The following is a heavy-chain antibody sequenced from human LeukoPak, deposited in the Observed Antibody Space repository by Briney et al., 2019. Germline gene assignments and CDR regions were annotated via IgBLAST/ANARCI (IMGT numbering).Heavy chain of an antibody. CDR3: AALARDY. V-gene: IGHV3-53*01. CDR2: IHNDGST. J-gene: IGHJ4*02. D-gene: IGHD3-3*02. CDR1: GFTVSSNY. Sequence: GGSLRLSCAASGFTVSSNYMSWVRQAPGKGLEWVSVIHNDGSTYHADSVKGRFTISRDNSKNTLYLQMNSLRVEDTAAYYCAALARDYWGQGTLVTVSS.